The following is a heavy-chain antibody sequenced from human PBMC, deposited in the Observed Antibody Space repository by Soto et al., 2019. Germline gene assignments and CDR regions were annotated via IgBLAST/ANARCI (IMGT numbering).Heavy chain of an antibody. CDR3: TKESSPAGLAHFDF. CDR2: INWDSGRI. V-gene: IGHV3-9*02. CDR1: GFTSEDYS. Sequence: PGGSLRLSCEASGFTSEDYSMHWMRQAPGKGLEWVSAINWDSGRIGYADSVKGRFTISRDNARNSLYLQMNSLRPDDTALYYCTKESSPAGLAHFDFWGQGALVTVSS. J-gene: IGHJ4*02.